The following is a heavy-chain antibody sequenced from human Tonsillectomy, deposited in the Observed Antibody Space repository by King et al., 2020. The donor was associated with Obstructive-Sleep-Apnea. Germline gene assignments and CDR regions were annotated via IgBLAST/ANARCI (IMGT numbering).Heavy chain of an antibody. V-gene: IGHV3-66*01. Sequence: VQLVESGGGLVQPGGSLRLSCAASGFTVSSNYMNWVRQAPGKGLEWVSVIYSGGSTYYADSVKGRFTISRDNSKNTLYLQMNSLRAEDTAVYYCARDQGDFDLYYNGMDVWGQGTTVTVSS. CDR2: IYSGGST. CDR1: GFTVSSNY. D-gene: IGHD2/OR15-2a*01. CDR3: ARDQGDFDLYYNGMDV. J-gene: IGHJ6*02.